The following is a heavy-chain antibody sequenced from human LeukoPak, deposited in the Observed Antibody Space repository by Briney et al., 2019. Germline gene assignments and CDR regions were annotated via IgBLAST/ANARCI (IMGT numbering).Heavy chain of an antibody. CDR2: ISYDGSNK. CDR3: AGDTYYYDSSGYYDGD. J-gene: IGHJ4*02. Sequence: GGSLRLSCAASGFTFSSYGMHWVRQAPGKGLEWVAVISYDGSNKYYADSVKGRFTISRDNSKNTLYLQMNSLRAGDTAVYYCAGDTYYYDSSGYYDGDWGQGTLVTVSS. D-gene: IGHD3-22*01. V-gene: IGHV3-30*03. CDR1: GFTFSSYG.